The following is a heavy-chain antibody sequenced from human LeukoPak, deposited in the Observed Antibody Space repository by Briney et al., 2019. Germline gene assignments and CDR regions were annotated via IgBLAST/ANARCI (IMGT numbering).Heavy chain of an antibody. J-gene: IGHJ5*02. CDR2: ISGSSSTI. V-gene: IGHV3-48*01. Sequence: GSLRLSCAASGFTFSSYSMNWVRQPPGKGLEWVSYISGSSSTIYYADSVKGRFTISRDNAKKSLYLQMNILRAEDTALYYCASADGTWGQGTLVTVSS. CDR1: GFTFSSYS. CDR3: ASADGT.